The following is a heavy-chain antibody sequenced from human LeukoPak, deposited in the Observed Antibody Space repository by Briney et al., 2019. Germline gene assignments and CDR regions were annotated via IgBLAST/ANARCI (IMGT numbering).Heavy chain of an antibody. CDR2: IVGSGANA. CDR3: AKWGDYDVLTGYYDPDN. J-gene: IGHJ4*02. CDR1: GFIFSNYA. Sequence: GGSLRLSCAASGFIFSNYAMSWARQAPGKGLEWVSAIVGSGANAYYADSVKDRFTISRDNPRNTLYLQTNSLRAEDTAVYYCAKWGDYDVLTGYYDPDNWGQGTLVTVSS. V-gene: IGHV3-23*01. D-gene: IGHD3-9*01.